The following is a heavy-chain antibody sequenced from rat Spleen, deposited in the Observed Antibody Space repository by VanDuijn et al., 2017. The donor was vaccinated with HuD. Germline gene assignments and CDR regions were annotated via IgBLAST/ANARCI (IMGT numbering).Heavy chain of an antibody. Sequence: EVQLVESGGGLVQPGGSLKLSCAASGFTFVDYDMAWVRQTPTKGLEWIASINTGGDITYYRDSVKGRFTVSRDDTENTQYLQMDSLRSEDTATYYCTRHGGLRNWFAYWGQGTLVTVSS. J-gene: IGHJ3*01. CDR3: TRHGGLRNWFAY. CDR2: INTGGDIT. CDR1: GFTFVDYD. V-gene: IGHV5S13*01.